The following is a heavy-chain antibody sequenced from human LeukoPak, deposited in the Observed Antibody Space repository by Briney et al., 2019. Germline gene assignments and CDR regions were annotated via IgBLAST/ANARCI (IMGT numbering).Heavy chain of an antibody. Sequence: GGSLRHSCAASGLTFSNYWMDWVRQAPGKGLEWVANIKQDGSEKNYVDSVKGRFIISRDNAKNSLYLQMNTLRADDTAVYYCARDGFGTGSNWGQGTLVTVSS. V-gene: IGHV3-7*03. J-gene: IGHJ4*02. D-gene: IGHD3-16*01. CDR2: IKQDGSEK. CDR3: ARDGFGTGSN. CDR1: GLTFSNYW.